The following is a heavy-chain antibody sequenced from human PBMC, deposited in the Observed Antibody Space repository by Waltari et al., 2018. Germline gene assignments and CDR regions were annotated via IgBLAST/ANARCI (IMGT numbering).Heavy chain of an antibody. CDR2: IYYSGST. D-gene: IGHD2-2*01. J-gene: IGHJ6*02. Sequence: QVQLQESGPGLVKPSETLSLTCTVSGGSISSYYWSWIRQPPGKGLEWIGYIYYSGSTNYYPSLKSRVTISVDTSKNQFSLKLSSVTAADTAVYYCARDRTKIYCSSTSCQYGMDVWGQGTTVTVSS. V-gene: IGHV4-59*01. CDR1: GGSISSYY. CDR3: ARDRTKIYCSSTSCQYGMDV.